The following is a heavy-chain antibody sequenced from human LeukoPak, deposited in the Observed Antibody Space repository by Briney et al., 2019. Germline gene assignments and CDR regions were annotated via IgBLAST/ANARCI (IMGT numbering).Heavy chain of an antibody. CDR1: GYTFTSYY. V-gene: IGHV1-46*01. J-gene: IGHJ3*02. Sequence: PRASVKVSCKASGYTFTSYYMHWVRQAPGQGLEWMGIINPSGGSTSYAQKFQGRVTMTRDMSTSTVYMELSRLRSDDTAVYYCAREVVVVTKGVSGPFDIWGQGTMVTVSS. CDR3: AREVVVVTKGVSGPFDI. CDR2: INPSGGST. D-gene: IGHD3-22*01.